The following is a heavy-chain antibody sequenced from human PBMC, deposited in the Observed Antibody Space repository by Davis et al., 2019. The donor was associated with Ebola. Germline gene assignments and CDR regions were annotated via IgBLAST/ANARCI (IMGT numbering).Heavy chain of an antibody. CDR2: ISGSSDYI. J-gene: IGHJ4*02. V-gene: IGHV3-21*03. Sequence: PGGSLRLSCAASGFSFSSYSMNWVRQAPGKGLEWVSSISGSSDYIDYADSVKGRFSISRDNAKNSVFLQMNSLRAEDTAVYYCVREGSGSCSSSVCQFDSWGQGTLLTVSS. CDR1: GFSFSSYS. CDR3: VREGSGSCSSSVCQFDS. D-gene: IGHD2-2*01.